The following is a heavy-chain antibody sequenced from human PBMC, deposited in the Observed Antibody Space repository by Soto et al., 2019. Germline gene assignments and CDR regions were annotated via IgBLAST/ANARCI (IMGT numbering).Heavy chain of an antibody. V-gene: IGHV3-23*01. CDR2: ISGSGGST. D-gene: IGHD5-18*01. CDR1: GFTFSSYA. CDR3: SKVEGYSSLDVFDI. Sequence: EVQLLESGGGLVQPGGSLRLSCAASGFTFSSYAMSWVRQPPGKGLQWVSHISGSGGSTYYADSVRGRFTISRDNSNNTLYLQMNSLRAEDTAIYYCSKVEGYSSLDVFDIWGQGTMVTVSS. J-gene: IGHJ3*02.